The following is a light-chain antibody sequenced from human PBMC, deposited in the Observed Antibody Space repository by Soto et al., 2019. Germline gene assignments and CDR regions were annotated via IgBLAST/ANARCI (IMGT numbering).Light chain of an antibody. CDR3: PQANSFPLT. CDR1: QHISSW. Sequence: DVRRAQSPSSLWASVEDKFTISWRASQHISSWLAWYQQKPGKAPKLLIYAASNLQNGVPSRFSGSGSGTDFTPTISSLQPEHFAPYYCPQANSFPLTFGQGTRLEIK. V-gene: IGKV1-12*01. J-gene: IGKJ5*01. CDR2: AAS.